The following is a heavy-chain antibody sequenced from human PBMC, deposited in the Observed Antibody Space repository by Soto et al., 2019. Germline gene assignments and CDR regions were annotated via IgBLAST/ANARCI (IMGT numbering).Heavy chain of an antibody. V-gene: IGHV3-21*01. Sequence: EVQLVESGGGLVKPGGSLRLSCAASGFTFSSYSMNWVRQAPGKGLEWVSSISSSSSYIYYADSVKGRFTISRDNAKNSLYLQMNSLRAEDTAVYYCARAAGAGRAPISWFDPWGQGTLVTVSS. CDR1: GFTFSSYS. J-gene: IGHJ5*02. CDR3: ARAAGAGRAPISWFDP. D-gene: IGHD6-19*01. CDR2: ISSSSSYI.